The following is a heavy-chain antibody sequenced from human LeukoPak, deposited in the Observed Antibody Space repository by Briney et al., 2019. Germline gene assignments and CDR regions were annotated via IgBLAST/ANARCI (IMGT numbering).Heavy chain of an antibody. CDR1: GFIFSSYD. J-gene: IGHJ4*02. CDR3: ASSPLIAAIRDY. D-gene: IGHD6-25*01. Sequence: GGSLRLSCAASGFIFSSYDMHWVRQAPGKGLEWVAVISYDGSNKYYADSVKGRFTISRDNSNNTLYLQMNSLRAEDTAVYYCASSPLIAAIRDYWGQGTLVTVSS. CDR2: ISYDGSNK. V-gene: IGHV3-30-3*01.